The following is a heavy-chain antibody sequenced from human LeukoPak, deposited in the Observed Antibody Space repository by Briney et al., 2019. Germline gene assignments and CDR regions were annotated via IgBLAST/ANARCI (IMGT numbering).Heavy chain of an antibody. CDR1: GFTFSSYW. D-gene: IGHD5-24*01. J-gene: IGHJ4*02. Sequence: GGSLRLSCAASGFTFSSYWMHWVRQAPGKGLEWVSTISGSGGSTYYADSVKGRFTISRDKSKNTVYLQMNSLRAEDTAVYYCAKERGYGYNHIDYWGQGTLVTASS. V-gene: IGHV3-23*01. CDR3: AKERGYGYNHIDY. CDR2: ISGSGGST.